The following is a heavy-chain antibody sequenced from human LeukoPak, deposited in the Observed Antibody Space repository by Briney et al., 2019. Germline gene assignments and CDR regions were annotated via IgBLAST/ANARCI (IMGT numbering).Heavy chain of an antibody. CDR2: ISGSGGST. V-gene: IGHV3-23*01. D-gene: IGHD6-13*01. CDR3: AKDRSSWYPPFDY. CDR1: GFTLSSYA. Sequence: GGSLRLSCAASGFTLSSYAMSWVRQGPGKGLEWVSAISGSGGSTYYADSVKGRFTISRDNSKNTLYLQMNSLRAEDTAVYYCAKDRSSWYPPFDYWGQGTLVTVSS. J-gene: IGHJ4*02.